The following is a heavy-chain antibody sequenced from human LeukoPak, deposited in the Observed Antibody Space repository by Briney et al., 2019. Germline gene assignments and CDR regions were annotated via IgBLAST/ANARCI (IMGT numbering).Heavy chain of an antibody. CDR3: ARVGPSAPLYGGYGNYFDY. CDR1: GYTFTNYG. V-gene: IGHV1-18*01. CDR2: LSVYTGNT. Sequence: ASVKVSCKASGYTFTNYGISWVRQAPGQGLDWMGWLSVYTGNTNYAQKLQGRVTLTTDTSTSTAYMELRRLRSDDTAVYYCARVGPSAPLYGGYGNYFDYWGQGTLVTVSS. J-gene: IGHJ4*02. D-gene: IGHD4-17*01.